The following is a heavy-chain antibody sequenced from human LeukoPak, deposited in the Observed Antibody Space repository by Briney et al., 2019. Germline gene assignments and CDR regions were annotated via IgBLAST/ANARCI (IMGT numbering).Heavy chain of an antibody. CDR2: FYYRGSS. J-gene: IGHJ6*02. Sequence: ASESLSLICTVSGGSISGHYWTWIRQPPGRGLEWIGYFYYRGSSTYNPSLRRRITMSADTSKSQVYLNLTSVTAADTAVYYCARLTIPGGNYYGMDVWGQGTMVTVSS. CDR1: GGSISGHY. CDR3: ARLTIPGGNYYGMDV. D-gene: IGHD2-2*02. V-gene: IGHV4-59*08.